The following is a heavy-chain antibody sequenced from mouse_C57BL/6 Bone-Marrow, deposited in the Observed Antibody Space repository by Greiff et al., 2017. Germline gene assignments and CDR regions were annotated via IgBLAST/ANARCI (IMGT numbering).Heavy chain of an antibody. J-gene: IGHJ3*01. CDR3: ARWPFAY. CDR2: IYPGSGST. V-gene: IGHV1-55*01. CDR1: GYTFTSYW. Sequence: QVQLQQPGAELVKPGASVKMSCKASGYTFTSYWITWVKQRPGQGLEWIGDIYPGSGSTNYNKKFKSKATLTVATSSSTAYMQLSSLTSEDSAVYFCARWPFAYWGQGTLVTVSA.